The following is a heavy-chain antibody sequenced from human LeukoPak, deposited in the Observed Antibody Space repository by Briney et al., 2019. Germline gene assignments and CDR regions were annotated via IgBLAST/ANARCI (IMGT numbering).Heavy chain of an antibody. CDR2: ISSSGSTI. J-gene: IGHJ4*02. Sequence: PGGSLRLSCAASGFTFSDYYMSWIRQAPGKGLEWVSYISSSGSTIYYADSVKGRFTISRDNAKNSLYLQMNSLRAEDTAVYYCARVKAGGYYRRTFDYWGQGTLVTVSS. V-gene: IGHV3-11*04. CDR3: ARVKAGGYYRRTFDY. D-gene: IGHD3-22*01. CDR1: GFTFSDYY.